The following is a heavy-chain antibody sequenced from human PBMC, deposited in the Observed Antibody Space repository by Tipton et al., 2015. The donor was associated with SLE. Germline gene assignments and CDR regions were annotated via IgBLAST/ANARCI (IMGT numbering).Heavy chain of an antibody. V-gene: IGHV4-34*01. CDR2: INHSGST. D-gene: IGHD3-16*01. J-gene: IGHJ6*03. CDR1: GGSFSGYY. Sequence: LSLTCAVYGGSFSGYYWNWIRQPPGKGLEWIGEINHSGSTNYNPSLKSRITISVDTSKNQFSLKLNSVTAADTAVYYCARGRPRATQAWGGYYYYMDVWGKGTTVTVSS. CDR3: ARGRPRATQAWGGYYYYMDV.